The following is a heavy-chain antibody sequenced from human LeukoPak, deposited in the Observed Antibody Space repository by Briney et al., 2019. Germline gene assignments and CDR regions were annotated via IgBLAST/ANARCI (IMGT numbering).Heavy chain of an antibody. Sequence: ASVKVSCKVSGHTLSDLSMHWVRQAPGKGLEWMGRVDPEDGETIYAEKFQGRVTITADTSTDTAYMELSSLRSEDTAVYYCATGVGGYWGQGTLVTVSS. D-gene: IGHD2-15*01. CDR3: ATGVGGY. J-gene: IGHJ4*02. V-gene: IGHV1-24*01. CDR1: GHTLSDLS. CDR2: VDPEDGET.